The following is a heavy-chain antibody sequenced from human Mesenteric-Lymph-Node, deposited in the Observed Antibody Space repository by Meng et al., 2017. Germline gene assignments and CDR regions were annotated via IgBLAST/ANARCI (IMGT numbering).Heavy chain of an antibody. J-gene: IGHJ4*02. Sequence: GGPLRLSCAASGFTFSSSAIHWVRQASGKGLERVSYISSSGSTIYYADSVKGRFTISRDNAKNTLYLQMNSLRAEDTAVYYCARVGELWLPQSHVFDYWGQGTLVTVSS. CDR1: GFTFSSSA. CDR3: ARVGELWLPQSHVFDY. V-gene: IGHV3-48*03. D-gene: IGHD5-18*01. CDR2: ISSSGSTI.